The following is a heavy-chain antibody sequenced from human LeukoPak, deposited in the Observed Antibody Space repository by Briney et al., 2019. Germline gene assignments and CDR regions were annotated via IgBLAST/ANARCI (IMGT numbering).Heavy chain of an antibody. J-gene: IGHJ4*02. CDR1: GYTFTSYG. V-gene: IGHV1-18*01. CDR2: ISAYNGNT. Sequence: ASVKVSCKASGYTFTSYGISWMRQAPGQGLEWMGWISAYNGNTNYAQKLQGRVTMTTDTSTSTAYMELRSLRSDDTAVYYCASSLTTVVDFDYWGQGTLVTVSS. D-gene: IGHD4-23*01. CDR3: ASSLTTVVDFDY.